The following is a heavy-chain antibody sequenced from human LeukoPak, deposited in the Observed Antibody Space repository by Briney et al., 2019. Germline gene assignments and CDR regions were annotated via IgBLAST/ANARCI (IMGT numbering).Heavy chain of an antibody. J-gene: IGHJ4*02. CDR1: GGSFSGYY. CDR3: ARGYGSYGY. Sequence: SETLSLTCAVYGGSFSGYYWSWIRQPPGKGLEWIGEINHSGSTDYNPSLKSRVTISVHTYKHQFSLKLSSVTAADTAVYYCARGYGSYGYWGQGTLVTVSS. V-gene: IGHV4-34*01. D-gene: IGHD1-26*01. CDR2: INHSGST.